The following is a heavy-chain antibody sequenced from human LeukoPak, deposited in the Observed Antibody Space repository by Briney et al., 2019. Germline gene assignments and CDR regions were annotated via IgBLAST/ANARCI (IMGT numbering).Heavy chain of an antibody. Sequence: SVKVSCKASGGTFSSYAISWVRQAPGQGLVWMGRIIPIFGTSNYAQKFQGRVTITADESASTAYMELSSLRSEDTAVYYCARDGGGSWYTSGYDYWGQGTLVTVSS. CDR2: IIPIFGTS. CDR1: GGTFSSYA. D-gene: IGHD6-13*01. CDR3: ARDGGGSWYTSGYDY. V-gene: IGHV1-69*13. J-gene: IGHJ4*02.